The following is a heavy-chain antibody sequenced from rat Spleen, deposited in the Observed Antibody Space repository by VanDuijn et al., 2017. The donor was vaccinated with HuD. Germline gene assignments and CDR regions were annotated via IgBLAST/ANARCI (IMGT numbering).Heavy chain of an antibody. D-gene: IGHD5-1*01. CDR3: IRHWEGVMDA. V-gene: IGHV5-19*01. CDR1: GITFSNYG. CDR2: ISPSGGST. Sequence: EVQLVESGGGLVQPGGTLKLSCAASGITFSNYGMHWNRKAPTQGLDWVAPISPSGGSTHYRDSAKGRFTISRDSAKSTLYLQIDSLRSEDTAPYYCIRHWEGVMDAWGQGASVTVSS. J-gene: IGHJ4*01.